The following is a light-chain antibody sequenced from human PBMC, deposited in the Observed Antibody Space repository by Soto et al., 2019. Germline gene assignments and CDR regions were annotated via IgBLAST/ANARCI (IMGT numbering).Light chain of an antibody. CDR3: QQRSNWPRT. J-gene: IGKJ4*01. CDR2: DAS. CDR1: QSVSSY. Sequence: EIVLTQSPATLSLSPGERATLSCRASQSVSSYLAWYQQKPGQAPRLLIYDASNRATGIPARFSGSGSGTDFTLTISSLEPEAFAVYCCQQRSNWPRTFGGGTKVEIK. V-gene: IGKV3-11*01.